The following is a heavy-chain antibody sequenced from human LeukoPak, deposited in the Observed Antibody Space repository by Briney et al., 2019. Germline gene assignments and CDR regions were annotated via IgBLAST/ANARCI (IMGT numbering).Heavy chain of an antibody. J-gene: IGHJ3*02. CDR1: GGSISSYY. V-gene: IGHV4-4*07. CDR2: IYTSGST. D-gene: IGHD3-22*01. Sequence: SETLSLTCTVSGGSISSYYWSWIRQPAGKGLEWIGRIYTSGSTNYNPSLKSRVTMSVDTSKNQFSLKLSSVTAADTAVYYCATGRRGYNDSSGYYYDAFDIWGQGTMVTVSS. CDR3: ATGRRGYNDSSGYYYDAFDI.